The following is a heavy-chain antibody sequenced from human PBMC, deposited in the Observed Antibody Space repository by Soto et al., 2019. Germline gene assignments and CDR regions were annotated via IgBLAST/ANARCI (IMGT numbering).Heavy chain of an antibody. CDR1: VFTFISYA. CDR3: AKDRGSSSWWYYGMKV. Sequence: WWSLRLSCASSVFTFISYAMSWVRQAPGKGLEWVSAISGSCGSTYYADSVKGRFTISSDNSKNTLYLQMHSLRAEDTAAYYCAKDRGSSSWWYYGMKVWPQGST. V-gene: IGHV3-23*01. D-gene: IGHD6-6*01. J-gene: IGHJ6*01. CDR2: ISGSCGST.